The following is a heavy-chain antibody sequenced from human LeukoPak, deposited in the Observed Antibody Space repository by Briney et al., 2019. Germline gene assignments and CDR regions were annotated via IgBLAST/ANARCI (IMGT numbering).Heavy chain of an antibody. CDR3: AIGTYCGGDCYHWYFDL. V-gene: IGHV1-69*13. D-gene: IGHD2-21*02. CDR2: IIPIFGTA. CDR1: GGIFSSYA. Sequence: SVKVSCKASGGIFSSYAISWLRQAAGRGLGWVGGIIPIFGTANYAQKFQGRVTITADESTSTAYMELSSLRSEDTAVYYCAIGTYCGGDCYHWYFDLWGRGTLVTVSP. J-gene: IGHJ2*01.